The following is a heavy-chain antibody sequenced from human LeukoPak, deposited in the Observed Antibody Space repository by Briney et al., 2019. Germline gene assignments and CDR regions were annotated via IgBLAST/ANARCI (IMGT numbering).Heavy chain of an antibody. V-gene: IGHV1-46*01. J-gene: IGHJ4*02. Sequence: ASVKVSCKASGYIFTTYFMRWLRQAPGQGPEWMGIINPRGGSTDYAQKFQDRITMTSDTSTSTVYMELKSLTSEDTAVYFCARVGATGATADNWGQGTLVTVSS. CDR2: INPRGGST. CDR1: GYIFTTYF. D-gene: IGHD2-21*02. CDR3: ARVGATGATADN.